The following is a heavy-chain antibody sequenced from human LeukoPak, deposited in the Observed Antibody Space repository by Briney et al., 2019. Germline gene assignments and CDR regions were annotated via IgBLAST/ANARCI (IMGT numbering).Heavy chain of an antibody. Sequence: ASVKVSCKASGYTFTNSDINWVRQAPGQGLEWMGGIIPIFGTANYAQKFQGRVTITADESTSTAYMELSSLRSEDTAVYYCARLVVVVAARYYYYGMDVWGQGTTVTVSS. D-gene: IGHD2-15*01. CDR3: ARLVVVVAARYYYYGMDV. CDR1: GYTFTNSD. CDR2: IIPIFGTA. V-gene: IGHV1-69*13. J-gene: IGHJ6*02.